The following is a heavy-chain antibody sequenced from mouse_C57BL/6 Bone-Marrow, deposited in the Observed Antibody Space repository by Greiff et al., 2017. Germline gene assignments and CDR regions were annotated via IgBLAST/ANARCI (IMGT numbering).Heavy chain of an antibody. D-gene: IGHD2-3*01. Sequence: QVQLQQSGPEVVRPGVSVKISCKGSGYTFTDCALHWVKQSHAKRLEWIGVIRTYNGNTHYNQRFKGKATMTVDKSSSTAYMELARVTSDDSAIYYCAREAGYYFYAMDYWGQGTSVTVSS. CDR2: IRTYNGNT. J-gene: IGHJ4*01. CDR1: GYTFTDCA. CDR3: AREAGYYFYAMDY. V-gene: IGHV1-67*01.